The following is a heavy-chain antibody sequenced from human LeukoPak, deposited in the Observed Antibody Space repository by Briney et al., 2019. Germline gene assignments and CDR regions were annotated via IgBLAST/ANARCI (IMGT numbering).Heavy chain of an antibody. CDR2: MNPNSGNT. V-gene: IGHV1-8*01. Sequence: ASVKVSCKASGGTFSSYDINWVRQATGQGLEWMGWMNPNSGNTGYAQKFQGRVTMTWNTSISTAYMELSSLRSEDTAVYYCARGPKLRYYYYYMDVWGKGTTVTVSS. CDR1: GGTFSSYD. D-gene: IGHD6-6*01. J-gene: IGHJ6*03. CDR3: ARGPKLRYYYYYMDV.